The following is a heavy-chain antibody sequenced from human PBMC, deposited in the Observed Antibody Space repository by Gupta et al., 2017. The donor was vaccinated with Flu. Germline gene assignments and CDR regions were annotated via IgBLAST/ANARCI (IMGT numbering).Heavy chain of an antibody. J-gene: IGHJ5*02. CDR2: INRDGSVI. CDR3: ARDVGSGDSES. CDR1: GFTLSDYW. V-gene: IGHV3-7*01. D-gene: IGHD4-17*01. Sequence: EVQLVESGVGLVQPGVSLSLSCGASGFTLSDYWMRWVRQAPGKGPELVANINRDGSVINYMELVGGRFTISRDNAKNAVYFQMNSLRVDETAVYYCARDVGSGDSESWGQGTLVTVSS.